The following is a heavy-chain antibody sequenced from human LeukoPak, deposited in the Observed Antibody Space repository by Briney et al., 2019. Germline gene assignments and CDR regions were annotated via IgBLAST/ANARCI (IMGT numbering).Heavy chain of an antibody. CDR2: IKSKTDGGTT. CDR3: TTVLWLDGFDY. D-gene: IGHD6-19*01. Sequence: TGGSLRLSCAASGFTFSNAWMSWVRQAPGKGLEWVGRIKSKTDGGTTDYAAPVKGRFTISRDDSKNTLFLQVNSLKTEDTAVYYCTTVLWLDGFDYWGQGTLVTVSS. J-gene: IGHJ4*02. V-gene: IGHV3-15*01. CDR1: GFTFSNAW.